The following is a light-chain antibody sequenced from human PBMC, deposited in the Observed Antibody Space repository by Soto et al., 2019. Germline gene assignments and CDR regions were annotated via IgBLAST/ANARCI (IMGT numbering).Light chain of an antibody. CDR3: QKYYSVPWT. CDR1: QGISNN. CDR2: AAS. Sequence: DIEMTQSPSSLSASVGDRVTITCRASQGISNNLAWYQQKPGKVPKLLIYAASTLQSGVPSRFSGSGSGTDFTITISSLQPEDVATYYCQKYYSVPWTFGQGTKVEIK. V-gene: IGKV1-27*01. J-gene: IGKJ1*01.